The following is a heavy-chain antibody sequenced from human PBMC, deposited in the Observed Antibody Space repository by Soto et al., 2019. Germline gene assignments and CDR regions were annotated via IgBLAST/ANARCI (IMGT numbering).Heavy chain of an antibody. Sequence: GGSLRLSCAASGFTFDDYTMHWVRQAPGKGLEWVSLISWDGGSTYYADSVKGRFTISRDNSKNSLYLQMNSLRTEDTALYYCAKAASAMVRGVIDYWGQGTLVTVSS. V-gene: IGHV3-43*01. CDR1: GFTFDDYT. CDR3: AKAASAMVRGVIDY. J-gene: IGHJ4*02. D-gene: IGHD3-10*01. CDR2: ISWDGGST.